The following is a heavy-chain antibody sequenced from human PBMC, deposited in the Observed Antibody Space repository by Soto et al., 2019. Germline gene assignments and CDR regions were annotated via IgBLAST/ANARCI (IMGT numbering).Heavy chain of an antibody. Sequence: EVQLLESGGGLVQPGGSLRLSCAASGFTFSSYAMSWVRQAPGKGLEWLSAICGSGGSTYYADSVKGWFTISRDNFKNTLYLQMNSLRAEDTAVYYCAKGYKQQLNWFDPWGQGTLVTVSS. V-gene: IGHV3-23*01. CDR2: ICGSGGST. J-gene: IGHJ5*02. D-gene: IGHD6-13*01. CDR1: GFTFSSYA. CDR3: AKGYKQQLNWFDP.